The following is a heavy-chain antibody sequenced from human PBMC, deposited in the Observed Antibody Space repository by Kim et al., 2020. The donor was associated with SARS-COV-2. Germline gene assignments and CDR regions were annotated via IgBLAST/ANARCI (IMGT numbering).Heavy chain of an antibody. CDR1: GFTFSSYA. J-gene: IGHJ6*02. Sequence: GGSLRLSCAASGFTFSSYAMHWVRQAPGKGLEWVAVISYDGSNKYYVDSVKGRFTISRDNSKNTLYLQMNSLRAEDTAVYYCARDRLVAATAYGRDVWG. D-gene: IGHD2-15*01. V-gene: IGHV3-30*04. CDR3: ARDRLVAATAYGRDV. CDR2: ISYDGSNK.